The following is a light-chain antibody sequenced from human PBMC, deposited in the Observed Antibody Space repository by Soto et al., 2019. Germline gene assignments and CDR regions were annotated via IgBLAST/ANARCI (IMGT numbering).Light chain of an antibody. Sequence: QSVLTQPPSVSAAPGQKVTISCSGSSSNIGNDYVSWYQQLPGTAPNLLIYDNNKRPSGIPDRFSGSKSGTSATLGITGLQTGDEADYYCGTWDNSLSVVVFGGGTKLTVL. V-gene: IGLV1-51*01. CDR2: DNN. J-gene: IGLJ2*01. CDR3: GTWDNSLSVVV. CDR1: SSNIGNDY.